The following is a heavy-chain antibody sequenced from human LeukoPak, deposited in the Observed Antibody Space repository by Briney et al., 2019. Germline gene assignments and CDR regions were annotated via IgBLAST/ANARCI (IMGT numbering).Heavy chain of an antibody. V-gene: IGHV3-30*04. CDR3: ARDYGDLDYYYGMDV. Sequence: QAGGSLSLSCAASGFTFSSYAMHWVRQAPGKGLEWVGVISYDGSNKYYADSVKGRFTISRDNSKNTLYLQMNSLRAEDTAVYYCARDYGDLDYYYGMDVWGKGTTVTVSS. J-gene: IGHJ6*04. CDR1: GFTFSSYA. D-gene: IGHD4-17*01. CDR2: ISYDGSNK.